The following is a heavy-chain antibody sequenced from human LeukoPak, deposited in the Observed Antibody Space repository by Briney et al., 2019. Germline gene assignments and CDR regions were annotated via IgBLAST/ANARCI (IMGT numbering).Heavy chain of an antibody. V-gene: IGHV4-30-4*08. CDR3: AREWYCSSTSCYDYYYYYMVV. Sequence: SETLSLTCTVSGGSISSGDYYWSWIRQPPGKGLEWIGYIYYSGSTYYNPSLKSRVTISVDTSKNQFSLKLSSVTAADTAVYYCAREWYCSSTSCYDYYYYYMVVWGKGTTVTVSS. CDR2: IYYSGST. J-gene: IGHJ6*03. D-gene: IGHD2-2*01. CDR1: GGSISSGDYY.